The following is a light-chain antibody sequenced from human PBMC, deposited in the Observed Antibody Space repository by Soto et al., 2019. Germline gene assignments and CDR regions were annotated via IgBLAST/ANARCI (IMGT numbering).Light chain of an antibody. CDR3: QQRSNWPPA. V-gene: IGKV3-11*01. CDR2: DAS. Sequence: EIVLTQSPATLSLSPGERATLSCRASQSVSSYLAWYQQKPGQAPRLLIYDASDRATGIPARFSGSGSGTDFTLTIRSLDPEDFAVYYCQQRSNWPPAFGQGTKVESK. CDR1: QSVSSY. J-gene: IGKJ1*01.